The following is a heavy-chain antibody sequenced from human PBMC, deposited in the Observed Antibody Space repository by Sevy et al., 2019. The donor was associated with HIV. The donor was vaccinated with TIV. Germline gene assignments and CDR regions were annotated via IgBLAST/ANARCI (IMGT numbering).Heavy chain of an antibody. D-gene: IGHD3-3*01. CDR1: GYTFSDSGYY. V-gene: IGHV1-2*02. Sequence: ASVKVSCKASGYTFSDSGYYVHWVRQAPGQGLEWMGWINPKSGATNYAQKFQGRVTMTRDTSVSTANMELNRLTSEDQAVYYCARESYDFWTGPVDYDYGMDVWGQGTTVTVSS. J-gene: IGHJ6*02. CDR3: ARESYDFWTGPVDYDYGMDV. CDR2: INPKSGAT.